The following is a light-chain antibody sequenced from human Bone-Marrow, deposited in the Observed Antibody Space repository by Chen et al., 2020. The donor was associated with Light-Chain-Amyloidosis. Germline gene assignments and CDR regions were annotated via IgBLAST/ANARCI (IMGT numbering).Light chain of an antibody. CDR3: QSADSSGTYEVI. J-gene: IGLJ2*01. CDR2: RAT. Sequence: SYELTQPPSVSVSPRPPARITLSGDDLPTKYAYWYQQKPGQAPVLVIHRATERPSGISERFSGSSSGTTATLTISGVQAEDEADYHCQSADSSGTYEVIFGGGTKLTVL. V-gene: IGLV3-25*03. CDR1: DLPTKY.